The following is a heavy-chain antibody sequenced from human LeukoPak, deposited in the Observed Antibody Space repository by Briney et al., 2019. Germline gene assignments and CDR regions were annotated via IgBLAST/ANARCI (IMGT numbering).Heavy chain of an antibody. CDR3: ARDQEHCSGTSCYPYWYDS. Sequence: SETLSLTCTVSGASITSYHWSWIRQPAGKGLEWIGRMFYSGNTDYNPSLKSRLTMSIDTSKNQFSLKLSSVTAADTAVYFCARDQEHCSGTSCYPYWYDSWGQGTLVTVSS. V-gene: IGHV4-4*07. CDR2: MFYSGNT. CDR1: GASITSYH. J-gene: IGHJ5*01. D-gene: IGHD2-2*01.